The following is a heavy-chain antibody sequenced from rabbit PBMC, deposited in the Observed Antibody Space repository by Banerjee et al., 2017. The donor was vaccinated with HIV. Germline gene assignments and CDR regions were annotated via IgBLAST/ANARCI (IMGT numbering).Heavy chain of an antibody. D-gene: IGHD4-1*01. Sequence: QEQLEESGGGLVKPEGSLTLTCKASGFSFSSSYYMCWVRQAPGKGLEWIACIYLGSSGSTYYASWAKGRFTISKTSSTTVTLQMTSLTAADTATYFCAGDPWSGWNLWGPGTLVTVS. CDR3: AGDPWSGWNL. CDR1: GFSFSSSYY. V-gene: IGHV1S45*01. CDR2: IYLGSSGST. J-gene: IGHJ4*01.